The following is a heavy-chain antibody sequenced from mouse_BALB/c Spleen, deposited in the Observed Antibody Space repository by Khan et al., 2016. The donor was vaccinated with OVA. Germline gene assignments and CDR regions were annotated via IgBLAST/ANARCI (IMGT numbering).Heavy chain of an antibody. CDR2: INTYTGEP. D-gene: IGHD2-10*01. Sequence: QIQLVQSGPELKKPGETIKISCKASGYTFANFGMNWVKQAPGKGLKWMGWINTYTGEPTYADDFKGRFAFSLETSASTAYLQINNLKNEDTATYFCARPPYFSNVMVYWGQETSVTVSS. V-gene: IGHV9-3-1*01. CDR1: GYTFANFG. J-gene: IGHJ4*01. CDR3: ARPPYFSNVMVY.